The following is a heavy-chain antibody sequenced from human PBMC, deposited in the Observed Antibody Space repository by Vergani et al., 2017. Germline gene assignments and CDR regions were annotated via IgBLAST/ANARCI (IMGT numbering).Heavy chain of an antibody. CDR3: ARGLKGDFWSGYYYFDY. V-gene: IGHV4-34*01. CDR1: GGSFSGYY. Sequence: QVQLQQWGAGLLKPSETLSLTCAVYGGSFSGYYWSWIRQPPGQGLEWIGEINHSGSTNYNPSLKSRLTISVDTSKNQFSLKLSSVTAADTAVYYCARGLKGDFWSGYYYFDYWGQGTLVTVSS. J-gene: IGHJ4*02. CDR2: INHSGST. D-gene: IGHD3-3*01.